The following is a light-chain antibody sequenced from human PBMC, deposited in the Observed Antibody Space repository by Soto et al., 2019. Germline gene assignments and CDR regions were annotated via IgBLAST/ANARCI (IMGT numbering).Light chain of an antibody. CDR1: QSLLHSNGYNY. CDR2: LGS. V-gene: IGKV2-28*01. CDR3: MRALQTPRT. J-gene: IGKJ1*01. Sequence: DIVMTQSPLSLPVTPGEPASISCRSSQSLLHSNGYNYLDWYLQKPGQSPQLLIYLGSNRASGVPDRFNGSGSGTDFTLKLSRVEDDDVGVYYCMRALQTPRTFGQATKVEIK.